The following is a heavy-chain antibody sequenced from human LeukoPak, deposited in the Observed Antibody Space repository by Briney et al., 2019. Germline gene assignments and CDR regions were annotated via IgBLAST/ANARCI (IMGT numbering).Heavy chain of an antibody. CDR1: GYTFTSYG. D-gene: IGHD6-19*01. Sequence: RASVKVSCKASGYTFTSYGISWVQQAPGQGLEWMGWISAYNGNTNYAQKLQGRVTMTTDTSTSTAYMELRSLRSDDTAVYYCARDEPMANRPVRYSSGWYDYWGQGTLVTVSS. CDR3: ARDEPMANRPVRYSSGWYDY. J-gene: IGHJ4*02. V-gene: IGHV1-18*01. CDR2: ISAYNGNT.